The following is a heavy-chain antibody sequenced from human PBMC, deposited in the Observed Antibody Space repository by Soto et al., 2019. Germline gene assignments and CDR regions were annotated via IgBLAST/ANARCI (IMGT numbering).Heavy chain of an antibody. Sequence: SVKVSCKASGGTFSSYAISWVRQAPGQGLEWMGGIIPIFGTANYAQKFQGRVTITADESTSTAYMELSSLRSEDTAVCYCASGYCSGGSCYSTKTWYNWFDPWGQGTLVTVSS. D-gene: IGHD2-15*01. V-gene: IGHV1-69*13. J-gene: IGHJ5*02. CDR3: ASGYCSGGSCYSTKTWYNWFDP. CDR1: GGTFSSYA. CDR2: IIPIFGTA.